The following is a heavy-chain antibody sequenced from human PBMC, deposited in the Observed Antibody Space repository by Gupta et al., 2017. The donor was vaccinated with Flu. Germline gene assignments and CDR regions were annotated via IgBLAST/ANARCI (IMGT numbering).Heavy chain of an antibody. CDR3: ARDLDWAFIF. CDR2: IGSGGNT. CDR1: GFSLRDAH. Sequence: EVHRVEPGGGLVQPGGSVRLTGVIRGFSLRDAHMNWIRQVPGKGPEWISYIGSGGNTDYADSVRGRFTISRDNARDSVFLQMNSLRDEDTALYYCARDLDWAFIFWGQGVLVTVSS. J-gene: IGHJ4*02. D-gene: IGHD2-21*01. V-gene: IGHV3-48*02.